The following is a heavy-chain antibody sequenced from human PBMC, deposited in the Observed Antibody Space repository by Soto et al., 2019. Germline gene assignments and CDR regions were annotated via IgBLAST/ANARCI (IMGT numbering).Heavy chain of an antibody. CDR3: ARWSSTTTDDAFDV. Sequence: QVQLVQSGPEVKKPGSSVKVSCKASADSFSNYAITWVRQAPGQGLEWMGGIIPMFGTTNYAQKFQARVAITADESRSTVYLDLNTLTSEDTAVYFCARWSSTTTDDAFDVWCQGTMVKVSS. CDR1: ADSFSNYA. V-gene: IGHV1-69*01. CDR2: IIPMFGTT. J-gene: IGHJ3*01. D-gene: IGHD6-13*01.